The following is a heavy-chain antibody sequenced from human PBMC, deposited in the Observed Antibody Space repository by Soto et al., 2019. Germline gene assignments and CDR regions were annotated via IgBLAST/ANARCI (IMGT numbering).Heavy chain of an antibody. CDR2: ISAYNGNT. V-gene: IGHV1-18*01. CDR1: GYTFTSYG. D-gene: IGHD6-13*01. Sequence: ASVKVSCKASGYTFTSYGISWVRQAPGQGLEWMGWISAYNGNTNYAQKLQGRVTMTTDTSTSTAYMELRSLRSDDTAVYYCARERGSSSWYMEDPFDIWGQGTMVTVSS. CDR3: ARERGSSSWYMEDPFDI. J-gene: IGHJ3*02.